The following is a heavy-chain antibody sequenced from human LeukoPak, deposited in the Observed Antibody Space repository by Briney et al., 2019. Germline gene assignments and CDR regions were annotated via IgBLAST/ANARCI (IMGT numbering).Heavy chain of an antibody. CDR2: ISAYNGNT. D-gene: IGHD3-10*01. V-gene: IGHV1-18*01. CDR3: ARIYYYGSGSYLAFDY. J-gene: IGHJ4*02. CDR1: GYTFTSYG. Sequence: ASVKVSCKASGYTFTSYGISWVRQAPGQGLEWMGWISAYNGNTNYAQKLQGRVTMTTDTSTSTAYMELRSLRSDDTAVYYCARIYYYGSGSYLAFDYWGQGTLVTVSS.